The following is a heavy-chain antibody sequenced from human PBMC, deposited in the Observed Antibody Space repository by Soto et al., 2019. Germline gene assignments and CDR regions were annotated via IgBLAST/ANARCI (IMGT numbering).Heavy chain of an antibody. V-gene: IGHV4-31*03. CDR1: GGSINIGGYY. Sequence: KSSETLSLTCTVSGGSINIGGYYWSWIRQHPGKGLEWIGYIYYSGSTFYNPSLKSRVTISFDTSKNQFSLKLNSVTAADTAVYYCARTAWYFFDYWGQGTLVTVSS. J-gene: IGHJ4*02. D-gene: IGHD2-15*01. CDR2: IYYSGST. CDR3: ARTAWYFFDY.